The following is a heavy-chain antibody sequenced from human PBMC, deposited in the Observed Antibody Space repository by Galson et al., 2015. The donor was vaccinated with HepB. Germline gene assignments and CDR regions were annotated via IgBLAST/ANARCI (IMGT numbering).Heavy chain of an antibody. D-gene: IGHD3-9*01. CDR2: ISANGSRT. CDR1: GFTFNSHE. Sequence: SLRLSCAASGFTFNSHEMTWVRQPPGKGLQWVSDISANGSRTYYEDSVKGRFTISRDNSKNTLYLQMNSLRAEDTAVYYCAKYWDDIAFHHWGQGTLVTVSS. V-gene: IGHV3-23*01. CDR3: AKYWDDIAFHH. J-gene: IGHJ1*01.